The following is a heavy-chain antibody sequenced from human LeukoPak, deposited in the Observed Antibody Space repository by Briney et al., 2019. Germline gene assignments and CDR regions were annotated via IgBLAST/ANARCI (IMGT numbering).Heavy chain of an antibody. J-gene: IGHJ4*02. CDR2: ISYDGSNK. CDR3: AKDPGSGSYPFYFDY. CDR1: RFTFSSYG. Sequence: GGSLRLSCAASRFTFSSYGMHWVRQAPGKGLEWVAVISYDGSNKYYADSVKGRFTISRDNSKNTLYLQMNSLRAEDTAVYYCAKDPGSGSYPFYFDYWGQGTLVTVPS. D-gene: IGHD3-10*01. V-gene: IGHV3-30*18.